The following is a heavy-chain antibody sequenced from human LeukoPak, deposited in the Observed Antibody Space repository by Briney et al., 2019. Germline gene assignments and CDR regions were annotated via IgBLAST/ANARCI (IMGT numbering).Heavy chain of an antibody. D-gene: IGHD5-24*01. CDR2: ISAYNGNT. V-gene: IGHV1-18*01. CDR3: ARDLDGYNYSDEYFQH. CDR1: GYTFTSYG. J-gene: IGHJ1*01. Sequence: ASVKVSCKASGYTFTSYGISWVRQAPGQGLEWMGWISAYNGNTNNAQKLQGRVTMTTDTSTSTAYMELRSLRSDDTAVYYCARDLDGYNYSDEYFQHWGQGTLVTVSS.